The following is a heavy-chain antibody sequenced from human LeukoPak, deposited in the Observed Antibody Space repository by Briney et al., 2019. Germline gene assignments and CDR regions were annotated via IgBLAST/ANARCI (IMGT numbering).Heavy chain of an antibody. J-gene: IGHJ4*02. V-gene: IGHV1-69*13. Sequence: SVKVSCKASGYTFTSYAMNWVRQAPGQGLEWMGGIIAVFGSPNYAQKFQGRVTITADESTSTAYMELSSLRSEDTAVYYCARGEVPPHYFDYWGQGTLVTVSS. CDR3: ARGEVPPHYFDY. CDR1: GYTFTSYA. CDR2: IIAVFGSP.